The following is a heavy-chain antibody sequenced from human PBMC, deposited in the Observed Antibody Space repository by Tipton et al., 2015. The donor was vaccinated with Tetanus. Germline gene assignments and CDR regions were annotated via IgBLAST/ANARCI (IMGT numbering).Heavy chain of an antibody. CDR1: GYRFSSYW. J-gene: IGHJ4*02. CDR2: IYPGDSDT. V-gene: IGHV5-51*01. D-gene: IGHD3-9*01. Sequence: QLVQSGAEVKEAGESLRISCKASGYRFSSYWIAWVRQMPGKGLEWVGLIYPGDSDTKISPSFRGQVTFSVDKSITTAYLQRSSLKASATAIYYCAKGDPGNFDSWGQGTQVIVSS. CDR3: AKGDPGNFDS.